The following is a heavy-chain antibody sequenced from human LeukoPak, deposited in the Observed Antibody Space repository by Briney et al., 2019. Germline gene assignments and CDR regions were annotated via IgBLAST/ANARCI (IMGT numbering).Heavy chain of an antibody. Sequence: SETLSLTCAVYGGSFSGYYWSWIRQPPGKGLEWIGEINHSGSTYYNPSLKRRVTISIDKSKNQFSLKLSSVTAADTAVYYCARACIVGATTPFCYWGQGPLVTVSS. CDR2: INHSGST. V-gene: IGHV4-34*01. CDR1: GGSFSGYY. CDR3: ARACIVGATTPFCY. J-gene: IGHJ4*02. D-gene: IGHD1-26*01.